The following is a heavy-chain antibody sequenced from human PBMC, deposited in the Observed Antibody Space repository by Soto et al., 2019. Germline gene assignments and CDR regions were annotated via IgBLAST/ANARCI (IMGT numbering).Heavy chain of an antibody. D-gene: IGHD6-6*01. CDR2: ISYDGSNK. CDR3: AKSYLPIAARPYYYYYGMDV. CDR1: GFTFSSYG. V-gene: IGHV3-30*18. Sequence: PGGSLRLSCAASGFTFSSYGMHWVRQAPGKGLEWVAVISYDGSNKYYADSVKGRFTISRDNSKNTLYLQMNSLRAEDTAVYYCAKSYLPIAARPYYYYYGMDVWGQGTTVTAP. J-gene: IGHJ6*02.